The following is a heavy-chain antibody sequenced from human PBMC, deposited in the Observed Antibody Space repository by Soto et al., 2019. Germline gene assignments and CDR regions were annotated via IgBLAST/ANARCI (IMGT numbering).Heavy chain of an antibody. J-gene: IGHJ6*02. CDR3: XRDKDRLQLGGNYYYILDV. V-gene: IGHV1-69*12. CDR1: GGTFSTSA. CDR2: XMPVFPTP. D-gene: IGHD1-1*01. Sequence: QVQLVQSGAEVKKPGSSVKVSCKASGGTFSTSAISWVXXXPGQGLEWVGXXMPVFPTPDYAQNFQGRVTITADESTTTAYXXXTSLRADXXXXXXXXRDKDRLQLGGNYYYILDVWGQGTAITVSS.